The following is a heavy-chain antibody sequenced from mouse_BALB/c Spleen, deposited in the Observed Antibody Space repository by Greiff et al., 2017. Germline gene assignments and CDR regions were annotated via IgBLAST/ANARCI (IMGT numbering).Heavy chain of an antibody. CDR3: ARGDGNYYYYAMDY. J-gene: IGHJ4*01. CDR1: GFTFSSYA. V-gene: IGHV5-6-5*01. CDR2: ISSGGST. Sequence: EVQGVESGGGLVKPGGSLKLSCAASGFTFSSYAMSWVRQTPEKRLEWVASISSGGSTYYPDSVKGRFTISRDNARNILYLQMGSLRSEDTAMYYCARGDGNYYYYAMDYWGQGTSVTVSS. D-gene: IGHD2-1*01.